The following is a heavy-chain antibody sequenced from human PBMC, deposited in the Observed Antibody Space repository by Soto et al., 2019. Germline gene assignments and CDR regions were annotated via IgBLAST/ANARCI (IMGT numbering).Heavy chain of an antibody. J-gene: IGHJ6*02. CDR1: GFSLSTSGVG. CDR2: IDWDDDK. V-gene: IGHV2-70*11. CDR3: ARGAALDYYYGMDV. D-gene: IGHD2-15*01. Sequence: SGPTLVNPTQTLTLTCTFSGFSLSTSGVGVSWIRQPPGKALEWLARIDWDDDKYYSTSLKTRLTISKDTSKNQVVLTMTNMDPVDTATYYCARGAALDYYYGMDVWGQGTTVTVSS.